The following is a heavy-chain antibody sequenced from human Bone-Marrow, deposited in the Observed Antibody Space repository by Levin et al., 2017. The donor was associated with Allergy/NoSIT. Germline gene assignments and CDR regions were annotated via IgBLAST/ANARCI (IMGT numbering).Heavy chain of an antibody. CDR3: ARPKYDLSPYYYYMDV. J-gene: IGHJ6*03. Sequence: SQTLSLTCTVSGGSISSSSYYWGWIRQPPGRGLEWIGSIYYSGSTYYNPSLKSRVTISVDTSKNQFSLKLSSVTAADTAVYYCARPKYDLSPYYYYMDVWGKGTTVTVSS. D-gene: IGHD3-3*01. CDR2: IYYSGST. V-gene: IGHV4-39*01. CDR1: GGSISSSSYY.